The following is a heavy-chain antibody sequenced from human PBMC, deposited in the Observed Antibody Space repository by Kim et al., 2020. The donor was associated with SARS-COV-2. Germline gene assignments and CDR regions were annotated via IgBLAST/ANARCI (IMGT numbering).Heavy chain of an antibody. CDR2: INPDGSLK. Sequence: GGSLRLSCAASGFTFGNSWMAWVRQTPGKWLEWVANINPDGSLKNHVDSVEGRFTISRDNSKNAVFLQMNSLRAEDTAVYYCARDPAYSAFDIWGQGTM. D-gene: IGHD2-21*01. J-gene: IGHJ3*02. CDR1: GFTFGNSW. V-gene: IGHV3-7*01. CDR3: ARDPAYSAFDI.